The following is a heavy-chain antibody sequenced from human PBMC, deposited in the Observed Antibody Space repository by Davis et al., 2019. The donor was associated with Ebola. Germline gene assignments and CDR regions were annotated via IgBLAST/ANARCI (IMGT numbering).Heavy chain of an antibody. V-gene: IGHV3-33*01. Sequence: PGGSLRLSCAASGFTFSSYGMHWVRQAPGKGLEWVAVIWYDGSNEDYADSVKGRFTISRDNSKNTLYLQMNSLRAEDTAVYYCARDHYDSSAHNWFDPGGQGTLVTVSS. CDR1: GFTFSSYG. D-gene: IGHD3-22*01. CDR3: ARDHYDSSAHNWFDP. J-gene: IGHJ5*02. CDR2: IWYDGSNE.